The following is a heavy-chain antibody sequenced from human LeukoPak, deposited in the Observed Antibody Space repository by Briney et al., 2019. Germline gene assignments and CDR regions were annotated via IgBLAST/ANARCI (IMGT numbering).Heavy chain of an antibody. Sequence: SETLSLTCTVSGGSVISGYYYWSWIRQPPGKGLEWIGYIYYSGSTNYNPSLKSRVTTSVDTSKNHFSLKLSSVTTADTAVYYSATYYYGSGSAKYYFDYWGQGTLVTVSS. CDR1: GGSVISGYYY. D-gene: IGHD3-10*01. CDR2: IYYSGST. J-gene: IGHJ4*02. CDR3: ATYYYGSGSAKYYFDY. V-gene: IGHV4-61*03.